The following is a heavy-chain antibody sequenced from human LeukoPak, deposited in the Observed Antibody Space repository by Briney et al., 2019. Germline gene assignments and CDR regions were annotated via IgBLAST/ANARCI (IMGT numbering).Heavy chain of an antibody. CDR3: ARAGRIAAAGTPAPYGMDV. CDR2: IIPIFGTA. Sequence: SVKVSCKASGGTFSSYAISWVRQAPGQGLEWMGGIIPIFGTANYPQKFQGRVTITADESTSTAYMELSSLRSEDTAVYYCARAGRIAAAGTPAPYGMDVWGKGTTVTVSS. V-gene: IGHV1-69*13. J-gene: IGHJ6*04. CDR1: GGTFSSYA. D-gene: IGHD6-13*01.